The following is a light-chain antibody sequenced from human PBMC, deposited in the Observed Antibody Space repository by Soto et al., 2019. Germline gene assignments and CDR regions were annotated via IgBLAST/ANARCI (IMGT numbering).Light chain of an antibody. Sequence: DIQMTQSPSSLSASVGDRVTITCRASQNINTYLNWYQQKPGKAPKLLIYATSNLQSGVPSRFSGSGSGTDFTLTLSSLQPEDFATYYCQQSFSTLTWTFGQGTKVEIK. CDR1: QNINTY. CDR3: QQSFSTLTWT. V-gene: IGKV1-39*01. J-gene: IGKJ1*01. CDR2: ATS.